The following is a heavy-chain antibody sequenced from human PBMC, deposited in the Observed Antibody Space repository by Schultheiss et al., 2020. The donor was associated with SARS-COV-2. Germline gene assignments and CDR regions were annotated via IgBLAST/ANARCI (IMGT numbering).Heavy chain of an antibody. D-gene: IGHD1-26*01. Sequence: SGPTLVKPTQTLTLTCTVSGFSLSNARMGVSWIRQPPGKALEWLARIDWDDDKYYSTSLKSRLTISKDTSKSQVVLTMTNVAPVDTATYYCAHYGSGGLYYYHGLDVWGQGTTVTVSS. CDR2: IDWDDDK. CDR1: GFSLSNARMG. J-gene: IGHJ6*02. CDR3: AHYGSGGLYYYHGLDV. V-gene: IGHV2-70*12.